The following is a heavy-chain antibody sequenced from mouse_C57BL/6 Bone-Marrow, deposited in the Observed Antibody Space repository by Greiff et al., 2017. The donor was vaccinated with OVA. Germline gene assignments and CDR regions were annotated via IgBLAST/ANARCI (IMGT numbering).Heavy chain of an antibody. Sequence: EVQLQQSGPELVKPGASVKISCKASGYTFTDYYMNWVKQSHGKSLEWIGDINPNNGGTSYNQKFKGKATLTVDKSSSTAYMELRSLTSEDSAVYYWARSHYYYGSSFDDWGQGTTLTVSS. J-gene: IGHJ2*01. CDR2: INPNNGGT. CDR3: ARSHYYYGSSFDD. V-gene: IGHV1-26*01. D-gene: IGHD1-1*01. CDR1: GYTFTDYY.